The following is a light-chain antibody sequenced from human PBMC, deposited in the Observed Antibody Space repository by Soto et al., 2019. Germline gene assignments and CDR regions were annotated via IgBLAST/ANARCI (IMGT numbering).Light chain of an antibody. CDR2: RDN. Sequence: QSVLTQPPSVSGTPGQRVTVSCSGGSCNIGSNTVHCYQQLPGAAPNLLIYRDNHRPSGVPDRFAASKSGTSASLAISCLQSEEEGDYYCAASDNSHNALYVFGTGTKVTVL. CDR1: SCNIGSNT. V-gene: IGLV1-44*01. CDR3: AASDNSHNALYV. J-gene: IGLJ1*01.